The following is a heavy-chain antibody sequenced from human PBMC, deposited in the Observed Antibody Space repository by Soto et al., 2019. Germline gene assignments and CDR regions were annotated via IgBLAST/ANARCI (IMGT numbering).Heavy chain of an antibody. CDR3: ARDRGRYYDFWSGYYKHYYGMDV. J-gene: IGHJ6*02. V-gene: IGHV3-48*03. Sequence: PGGSLRLSCAASGFTFSSYEMNWVRQAPGKGLEWVSYISSSGSTIYYADSVKGRFTISRDNAKNSLYLQMNSLRAEDTAVYYCARDRGRYYDFWSGYYKHYYGMDVWGQGTTVTVSS. D-gene: IGHD3-3*01. CDR1: GFTFSSYE. CDR2: ISSSGSTI.